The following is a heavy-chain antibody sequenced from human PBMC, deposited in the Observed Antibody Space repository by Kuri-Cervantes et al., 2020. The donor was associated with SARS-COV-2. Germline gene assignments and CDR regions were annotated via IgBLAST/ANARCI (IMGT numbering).Heavy chain of an antibody. CDR3: ARGQQFIDY. D-gene: IGHD6-13*01. CDR1: GLTFSDYY. Sequence: GGSLRLSCAASGLTFSDYYMSWIRQAPGKGLEWVLYISSSSSYTNYADSVKGRFTISRDNAKNSLYLQMNSLRAEDTAVYYCARGQQFIDYWGQGTLVTVSS. CDR2: ISSSSSYT. J-gene: IGHJ4*02. V-gene: IGHV3-11*03.